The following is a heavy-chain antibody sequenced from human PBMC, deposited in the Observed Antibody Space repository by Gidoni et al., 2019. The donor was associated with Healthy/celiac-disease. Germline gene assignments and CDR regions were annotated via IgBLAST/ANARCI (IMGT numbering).Heavy chain of an antibody. V-gene: IGHV3-23*01. CDR3: AKGATGIVVVPAAIESWFDP. CDR2: ISGSGGST. J-gene: IGHJ5*02. Sequence: EVQLLDSGGGLVQPGGSLRLSCAASGFTFSSYAMSWVRQAPGKGLEWVSAISGSGGSTYYADSVKGRFTISRDNSKNTLYLQMNSLRAEDTAVYYCAKGATGIVVVPAAIESWFDPWGQGTLVTVSS. CDR1: GFTFSSYA. D-gene: IGHD2-2*01.